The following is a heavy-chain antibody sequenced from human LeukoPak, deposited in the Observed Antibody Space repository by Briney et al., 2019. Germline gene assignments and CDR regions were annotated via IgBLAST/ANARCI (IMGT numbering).Heavy chain of an antibody. CDR3: ARHVFEDIVVVPAAMSPLNWFDP. Sequence: SSETLSLTCAVYGGSFSGYYWSWIRQPPGKGLEWIGEINHSGSTNYNPSLKSRVTISVDTSKNQFSLKLSSVTAADTAVYYCARHVFEDIVVVPAAMSPLNWFDPWGQGTLVTVSS. D-gene: IGHD2-2*01. CDR1: GGSFSGYY. CDR2: INHSGST. V-gene: IGHV4-34*01. J-gene: IGHJ5*02.